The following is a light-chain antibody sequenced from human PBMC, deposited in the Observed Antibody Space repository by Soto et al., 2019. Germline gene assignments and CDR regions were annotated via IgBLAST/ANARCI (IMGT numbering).Light chain of an antibody. J-gene: IGLJ1*01. CDR2: GNS. CDR1: NSNIGSDYG. V-gene: IGLV1-40*01. Sequence: QSVLTQPPSVSGAPGQRVTISCTGTNSNIGSDYGVHWYQQFPGTAPKLLIYGNSNRPSGVPDRFSGSKSGTSASLAITGLQAEDEADYYCQSYDRSLRACVFGTGTKVNV. CDR3: QSYDRSLRACV.